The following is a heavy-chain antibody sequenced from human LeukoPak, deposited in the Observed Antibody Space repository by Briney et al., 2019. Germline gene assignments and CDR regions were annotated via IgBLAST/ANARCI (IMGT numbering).Heavy chain of an antibody. CDR3: ARDEYCGGDCYSDY. CDR1: GFTFSSYW. J-gene: IGHJ4*02. V-gene: IGHV3-74*01. Sequence: RGSLRLSCAASGFTFSSYWMYWVRQAPGKGLVWVSRINSDGSSTSYADSVKGRFTISRDNAKNTLYLQMNSLRAEDTAVYYCARDEYCGGDCYSDYWGQGTLVTVSS. D-gene: IGHD2-21*02. CDR2: INSDGSST.